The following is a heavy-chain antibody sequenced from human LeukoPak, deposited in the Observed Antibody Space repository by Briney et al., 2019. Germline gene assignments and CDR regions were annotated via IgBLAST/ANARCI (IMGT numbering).Heavy chain of an antibody. D-gene: IGHD3-10*01. CDR2: IYHSGST. J-gene: IGHJ3*02. CDR1: GGSISSGGYY. V-gene: IGHV4-30-2*01. Sequence: PSQTLSLTCTVSGGSISSGGYYWSWIRQPPGKGLEWIGYIYHSGSTYYNPSLKSRVTISVDRSKNQFSLKLSSVTAADTAVYYCASSGSGSDDAFDIWGQGTMVTVSS. CDR3: ASSGSGSDDAFDI.